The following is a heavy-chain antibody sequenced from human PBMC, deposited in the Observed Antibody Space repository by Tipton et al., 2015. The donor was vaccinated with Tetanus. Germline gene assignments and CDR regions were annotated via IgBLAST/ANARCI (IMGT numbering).Heavy chain of an antibody. J-gene: IGHJ6*02. V-gene: IGHV1-2*02. D-gene: IGHD3-22*01. CDR2: IDPNSGGT. Sequence: QLVQSGAEVKKPGASLKVSCKASGYTFTGYYLYWVRQAPGQGLEWMGWIDPNSGGTAFAQKFQGRVTMSRDTSISTVDMELSRLRSDDAAVYYCARDRGDYIFDGVDVWGPGTTVSVSS. CDR1: GYTFTGYY. CDR3: ARDRGDYIFDGVDV.